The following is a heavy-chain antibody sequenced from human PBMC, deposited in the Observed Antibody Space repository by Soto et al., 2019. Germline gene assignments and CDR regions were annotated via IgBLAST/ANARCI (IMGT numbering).Heavy chain of an antibody. J-gene: IGHJ6*02. CDR2: IYPKSAVT. Sequence: QVHLVQSGAEVKKPGASVKVSCKASGYTFTDYYIHLVRQAPGQGLEWMGWIYPKSAVTNTAKKFQGRVTMTRDTSISTAYMELSSLRSDDTAVYYCARDLAFYDLPYYYGMDAWGQGTTVTVSS. V-gene: IGHV1-2*02. CDR3: ARDLAFYDLPYYYGMDA. D-gene: IGHD3-3*01. CDR1: GYTFTDYY.